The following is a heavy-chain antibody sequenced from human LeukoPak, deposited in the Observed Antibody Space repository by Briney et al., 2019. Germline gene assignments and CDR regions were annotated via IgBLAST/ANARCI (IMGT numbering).Heavy chain of an antibody. CDR3: AKGGPYSYVPPDY. Sequence: GGSLRLSCAASGFTFSSYSMNWVRQAPGKGLEWVSAISSNGGTTYYADSVKGRFTISRDNSKNTLYLQMNSLRAEDTAVYYCAKGGPYSYVPPDYWGQGTLVIVSS. J-gene: IGHJ4*02. D-gene: IGHD5-18*01. CDR1: GFTFSSYS. V-gene: IGHV3-23*01. CDR2: ISSNGGTT.